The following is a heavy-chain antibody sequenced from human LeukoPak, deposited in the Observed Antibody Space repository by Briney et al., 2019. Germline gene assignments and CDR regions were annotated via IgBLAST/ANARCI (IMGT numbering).Heavy chain of an antibody. CDR3: ARWPGGYCSSTSCYKDYYYMDV. CDR1: GGTFSSYA. D-gene: IGHD2-2*02. CDR2: IIPIFGTA. J-gene: IGHJ6*03. V-gene: IGHV1-69*13. Sequence: GASVKVSCKASGGTFSSYAISWVRQAPGQGLEWMGGIIPIFGTANYAQKFQGRVTITADESTSTAYMELSSLRFEDTAVYYCARWPGGYCSSTSCYKDYYYMDVWGKGTTVTVSS.